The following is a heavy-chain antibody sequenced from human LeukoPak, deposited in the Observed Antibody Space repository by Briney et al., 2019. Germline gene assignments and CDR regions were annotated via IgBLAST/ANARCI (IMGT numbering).Heavy chain of an antibody. J-gene: IGHJ4*02. D-gene: IGHD6-19*01. CDR3: ARRSGVAVAGAFDY. V-gene: IGHV3-23*01. CDR1: GFTFRNYA. CDR2: ISGSGDST. Sequence: GSLRLSCAASGFTFRNYALRWVCQAPGKGLEWVSGISGSGDSTYYADSVKGRFTISRDNSKNTLYLQMNSLRAEDTAVYFCARRSGVAVAGAFDYWGQGTLVTVSS.